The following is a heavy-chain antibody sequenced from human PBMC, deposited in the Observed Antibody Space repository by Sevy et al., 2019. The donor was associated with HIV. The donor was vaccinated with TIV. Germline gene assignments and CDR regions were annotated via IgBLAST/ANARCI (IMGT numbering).Heavy chain of an antibody. J-gene: IGHJ6*02. CDR3: ARLTTQPTSDLYGLDV. CDR1: GYIFSDYY. CDR2: INSDSGVT. D-gene: IGHD1-1*01. Sequence: ASVKVSCKASGYIFSDYYIHWVRQAPGQGLEWMAWINSDSGVTNYAQRFQGELTVTRDTSLRTAYLELTNLKSNDTAIYYCARLTTQPTSDLYGLDVGGQGTTVTVSS. V-gene: IGHV1-2*02.